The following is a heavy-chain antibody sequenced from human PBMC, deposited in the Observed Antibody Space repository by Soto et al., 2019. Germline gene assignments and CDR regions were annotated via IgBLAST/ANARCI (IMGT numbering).Heavy chain of an antibody. D-gene: IGHD5-12*01. Sequence: ASVKVSCKASGFTLLNDYIHWVRQAPRQGLEWMGMINPSTGATRYSQQFRGRVTVTWDTSTSTVYMELSSLRSEDTAVYYCEKETIRKYSGLFDYWGQGALVTVSS. CDR1: GFTLLNDY. J-gene: IGHJ4*02. V-gene: IGHV1-46*01. CDR3: EKETIRKYSGLFDY. CDR2: INPSTGAT.